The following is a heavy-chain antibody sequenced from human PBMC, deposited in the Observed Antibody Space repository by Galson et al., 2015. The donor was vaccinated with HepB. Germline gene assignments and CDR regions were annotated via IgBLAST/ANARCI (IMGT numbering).Heavy chain of an antibody. V-gene: IGHV1-69*13. CDR3: ARNLVYGDTPRYFDL. D-gene: IGHD4-17*01. J-gene: IGHJ2*01. CDR1: GGTFRSYA. CDR2: IIPIFGTA. Sequence: SVKVSCKASGGTFRSYAMNWVRQAPGQGLEWMGGIIPIFGTANYAQKFQGRVTITADESTSTAYIELSSLRSEDTAVYYCARNLVYGDTPRYFDLWGRGTLVTVSS.